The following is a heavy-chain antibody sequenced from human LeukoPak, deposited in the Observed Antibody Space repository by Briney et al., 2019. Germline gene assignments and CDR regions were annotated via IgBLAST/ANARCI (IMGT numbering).Heavy chain of an antibody. CDR3: ARQWPDYYMDV. J-gene: IGHJ6*03. CDR1: GFTFSSYS. Sequence: GWSLRLSCAASGFTFSSYSMNWVRQAPGKGLEWVSYISGSSSAVYYADSVKGRFTISRDSAKNSLYLQMNSLRAEDTAVYYCARQWPDYYMDVWGKGTTVTVSS. D-gene: IGHD6-19*01. CDR2: ISGSSSAV. V-gene: IGHV3-48*01.